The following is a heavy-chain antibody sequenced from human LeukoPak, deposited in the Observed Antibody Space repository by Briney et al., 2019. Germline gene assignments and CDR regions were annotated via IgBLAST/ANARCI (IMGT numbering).Heavy chain of an antibody. CDR3: ASAPLGCCSGGSCYQYYYGMDV. Sequence: GASVKISCKASGYTFTGYYMHWVRQAPGQGLEWMGWINPNSGGTNYAQKFQGRVTMTRDTSISTAYMELSRLRSDDTAVYYCASAPLGCCSGGSCYQYYYGMDVWGQGTTVTVSS. CDR1: GYTFTGYY. J-gene: IGHJ6*02. D-gene: IGHD2-15*01. V-gene: IGHV1-2*02. CDR2: INPNSGGT.